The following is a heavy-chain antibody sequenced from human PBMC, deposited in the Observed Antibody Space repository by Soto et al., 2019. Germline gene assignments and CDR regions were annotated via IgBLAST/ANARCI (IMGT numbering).Heavy chain of an antibody. Sequence: VGSLRLSCAASRFTSGYHAMNWVRQAPGKGLEWVSTISSNGENTHYADSVKGRFIISSDNSSNTVALQMNSLRGEDTAVYYCVSWISAHFDCWGQVPPVTFSP. V-gene: IGHV3-23*01. CDR3: VSWISAHFDC. D-gene: IGHD2-2*03. CDR1: RFTSGYHA. J-gene: IGHJ4*01. CDR2: ISSNGENT.